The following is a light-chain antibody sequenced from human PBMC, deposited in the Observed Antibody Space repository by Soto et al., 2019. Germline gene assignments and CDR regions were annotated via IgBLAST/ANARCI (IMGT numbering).Light chain of an antibody. J-gene: IGLJ2*01. Sequence: QSALTQPRAVSGSPGQSVTISCTGTSSDVGGYNDVSWYQQYPGKAPKLMIYDVSKRPSGVPDRFSGSKSGNTASLTGSGLQADDEAEYYGCSYAGSVIFGGGTKLTVL. CDR2: DVS. CDR3: CSYAGSVI. V-gene: IGLV2-11*01. CDR1: SSDVGGYND.